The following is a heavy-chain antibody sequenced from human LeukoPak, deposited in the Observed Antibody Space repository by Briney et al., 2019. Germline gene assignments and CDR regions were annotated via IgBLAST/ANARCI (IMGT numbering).Heavy chain of an antibody. V-gene: IGHV3-23*01. Sequence: GGSLRLSCAASGFTFSSYAMSWVRQAPGKGLEWVSAISGSGDSTYYADSVKGRFTISRDNSKNTLYLQMNSLRAEDTAIYYCAKDSRTICFFDYWGQGTLVTVSS. CDR1: GFTFSSYA. D-gene: IGHD1-1*01. CDR2: ISGSGDST. CDR3: AKDSRTICFFDY. J-gene: IGHJ4*02.